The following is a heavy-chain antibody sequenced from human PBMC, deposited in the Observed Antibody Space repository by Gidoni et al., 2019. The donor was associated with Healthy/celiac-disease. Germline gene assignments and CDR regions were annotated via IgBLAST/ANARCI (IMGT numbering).Heavy chain of an antibody. CDR2: IYWDDDK. CDR1: GFSLSTSGVG. V-gene: IGHV2-5*02. D-gene: IGHD6-13*01. J-gene: IGHJ5*02. CDR3: ARTIAAAGIGWFDP. Sequence: QITLKESGPTLVKPTQTLTLTCTFSGFSLSTSGVGVGRIRQPPGKALEWLALIYWDDDKRYSPSLKSRLTITKDTSKNQVVLTMTNMDPVDTATYYCARTIAAAGIGWFDPWGQGTLVTVSS.